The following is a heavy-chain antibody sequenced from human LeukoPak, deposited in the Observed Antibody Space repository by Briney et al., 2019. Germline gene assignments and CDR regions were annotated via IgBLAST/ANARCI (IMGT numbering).Heavy chain of an antibody. V-gene: IGHV1-18*01. D-gene: IGHD4-11*01. CDR2: ISAHNGNT. J-gene: IGHJ4*02. Sequence: GASVKVSCKASGYTFTSYDSNWVRQATGQGLEWMGWISAHNGNTNYAQKLQGRVTMTTDTSTSTVYMELRSLRSDDTAVYYCARAQTTLLLDYWGQGTLVTVSS. CDR1: GYTFTSYD. CDR3: ARAQTTLLLDY.